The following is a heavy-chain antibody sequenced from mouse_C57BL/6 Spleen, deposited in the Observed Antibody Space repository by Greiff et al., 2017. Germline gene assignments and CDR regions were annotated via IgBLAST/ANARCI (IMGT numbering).Heavy chain of an antibody. CDR2: IHPNSGST. CDR3: ARGASLYYFGY. J-gene: IGHJ2*01. CDR1: GYTFTSYW. Sequence: QVQLQQPGAELVKPGASVKLSCKASGYTFTSYWMPWVKQRPGQGLEWIGMIHPNSGSTNYNEKFKSKATLTVDKSSSTAYMQLSSLTSEDSAVYYCARGASLYYFGYWGKGTTLTVSS. V-gene: IGHV1-64*01.